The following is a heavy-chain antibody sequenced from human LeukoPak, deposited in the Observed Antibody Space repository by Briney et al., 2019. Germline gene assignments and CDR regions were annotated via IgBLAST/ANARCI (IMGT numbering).Heavy chain of an antibody. CDR1: GFTFDDYA. CDR2: ISWNSGSI. J-gene: IGHJ4*02. CDR3: AKSDYYDSSGPFDY. Sequence: GGSLRLSCAASGFTFDDYAMHWVRRAPGRGLECVSGISWNSGSIGYADSVKGRFTISRDNAKNSLYLQMNSLRAEDTALYYCAKSDYYDSSGPFDYWGQGTLVTVSS. V-gene: IGHV3-9*01. D-gene: IGHD3-22*01.